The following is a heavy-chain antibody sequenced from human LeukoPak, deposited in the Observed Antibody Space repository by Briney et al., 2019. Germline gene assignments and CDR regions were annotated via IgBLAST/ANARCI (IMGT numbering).Heavy chain of an antibody. J-gene: IGHJ6*04. D-gene: IGHD2/OR15-2a*01. V-gene: IGHV4-59*01. Sequence: PSETLSLTCTVSGGSISGYYWSWFRQPPGKGLEWIGYIYYSGSPNYNPSLKSRLSISVDTSKDQFSLKLRSVSDADTAAYYCARAPFQGYMDVWGKGTTVTVSS. CDR2: IYYSGSP. CDR1: GGSISGYY. CDR3: ARAPFQGYMDV.